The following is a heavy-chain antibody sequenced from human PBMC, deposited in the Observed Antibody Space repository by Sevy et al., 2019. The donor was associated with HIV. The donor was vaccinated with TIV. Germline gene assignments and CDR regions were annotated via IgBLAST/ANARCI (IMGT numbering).Heavy chain of an antibody. CDR1: GFSFSSYD. V-gene: IGHV3-21*01. CDR2: ISSSSSYI. J-gene: IGHJ4*02. CDR3: ARDYYGSGTYYRIFGY. D-gene: IGHD3-10*01. Sequence: GGSLRLSCAGSGFSFSSYDMNWVRQAPGKGLEWVSSISSSSSYISNADSVKGRFTISRDNAKNSLYLQMNSLRAEDTAVSYCARDYYGSGTYYRIFGYWGQGTLVTVSS.